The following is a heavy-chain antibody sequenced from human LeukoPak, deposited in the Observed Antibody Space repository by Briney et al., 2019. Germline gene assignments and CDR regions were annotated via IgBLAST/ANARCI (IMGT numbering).Heavy chain of an antibody. CDR2: ISGSGGST. CDR1: GFTFSSYA. V-gene: IGHV3-23*01. CDR3: AKDRRYSYGPDAFDI. D-gene: IGHD5-18*01. Sequence: LPGGSLRLSCTASGFTFSSYAMSWVRQAPGKGLEWVSAISGSGGSTYYADSVKGRFTISRDNSKNTLYLQMNSLRAEDTAVYYCAKDRRYSYGPDAFDIWGQGTMVTVSS. J-gene: IGHJ3*02.